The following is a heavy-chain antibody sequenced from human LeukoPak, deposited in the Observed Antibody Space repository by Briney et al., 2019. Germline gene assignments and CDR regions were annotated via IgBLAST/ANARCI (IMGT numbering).Heavy chain of an antibody. CDR2: IRYDGSNK. J-gene: IGHJ3*02. D-gene: IGHD3-22*01. CDR1: GFTFSSYG. Sequence: SGGSLRLSCAASGFTFSSYGMHWVRQAPGKGLEWVAFIRYDGSNKYYADSVKGRFTISRDNSKNTLYLQMNSLRAEDTAVYYCAKELFKDRSGYYSKGEAFDIWGQGTMVTVSS. V-gene: IGHV3-30*02. CDR3: AKELFKDRSGYYSKGEAFDI.